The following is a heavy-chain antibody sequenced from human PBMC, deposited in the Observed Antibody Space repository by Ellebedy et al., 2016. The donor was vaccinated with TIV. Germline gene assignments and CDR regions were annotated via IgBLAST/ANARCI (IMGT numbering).Heavy chain of an antibody. CDR3: ARALDYGGSFLFDY. CDR2: ISYDGTNK. J-gene: IGHJ4*02. V-gene: IGHV3-30*04. D-gene: IGHD4-23*01. CDR1: GFNFSSYV. Sequence: GESLKISCAASGFNFSSYVMHWVRQAPGKGLEWVTIISYDGTNKYCADSVKGRFTISRDNSKNTLFLQMNSLRREDTAVYYCARALDYGGSFLFDYWGQGTLVTVSS.